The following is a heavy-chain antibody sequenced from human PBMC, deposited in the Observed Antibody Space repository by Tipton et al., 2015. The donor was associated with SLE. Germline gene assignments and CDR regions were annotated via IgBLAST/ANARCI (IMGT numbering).Heavy chain of an antibody. V-gene: IGHV4-59*01. Sequence: LRLSCTVSGGSISSYYWSWIRQPPGKGLEWIGYIYYSGSTNYNPSLKSRVTISVDTSKNQFSLKLSSVTAADTAVYYCARASDYYYMDVWGKGTTVTVSS. CDR2: IYYSGST. J-gene: IGHJ6*03. CDR1: GGSISSYY. CDR3: ARASDYYYMDV.